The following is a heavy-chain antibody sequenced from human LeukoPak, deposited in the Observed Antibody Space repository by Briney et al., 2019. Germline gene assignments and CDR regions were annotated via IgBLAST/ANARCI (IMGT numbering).Heavy chain of an antibody. D-gene: IGHD3-10*01. J-gene: IGHJ4*02. Sequence: GGSLRLSCVASGLTFSSYSMNWVRQAPGKGLEWVSYISSSSSTIYYADSVKGRFTISRDNSRNTVHLQMNFLRAEDTAVYFCAKRASGSGTPLYHFDSWGQGALVTVSS. V-gene: IGHV3-48*04. CDR3: AKRASGSGTPLYHFDS. CDR2: ISSSSSTI. CDR1: GLTFSSYS.